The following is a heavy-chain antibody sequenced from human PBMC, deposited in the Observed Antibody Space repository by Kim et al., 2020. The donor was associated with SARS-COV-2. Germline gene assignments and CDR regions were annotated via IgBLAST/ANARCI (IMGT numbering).Heavy chain of an antibody. Sequence: VDSVKGRFTISRDNAKNSLYLQMNSLRAEDTAVYYCAREKYSSSSVPFDDWGQGTLVTVSS. D-gene: IGHD6-6*01. J-gene: IGHJ4*02. V-gene: IGHV3-21*01. CDR3: AREKYSSSSVPFDD.